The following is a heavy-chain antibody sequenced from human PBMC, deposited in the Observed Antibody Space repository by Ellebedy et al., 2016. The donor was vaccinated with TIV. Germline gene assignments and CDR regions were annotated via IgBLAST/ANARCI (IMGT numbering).Heavy chain of an antibody. D-gene: IGHD3-3*01. V-gene: IGHV3-23*01. CDR2: ISGSGGST. Sequence: GGSLRLXCAASGFTFSSYAMSWVRQAPGKGLEWVSAISGSGGSTYYADSVKGRFTISRDNSKNTLYLQMNSLRAEDTAVYYCALWGTAGTYYDFWSGYPVDVWGQGTTVTVSS. J-gene: IGHJ6*02. CDR1: GFTFSSYA. CDR3: ALWGTAGTYYDFWSGYPVDV.